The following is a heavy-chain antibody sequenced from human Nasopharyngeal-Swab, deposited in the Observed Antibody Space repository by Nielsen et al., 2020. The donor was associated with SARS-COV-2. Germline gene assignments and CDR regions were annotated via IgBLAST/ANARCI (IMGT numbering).Heavy chain of an antibody. CDR3: ARVAQQWLVLGAFDI. V-gene: IGHV4-39*07. CDR1: GGSISSSSYY. J-gene: IGHJ3*02. CDR2: IYHSGST. D-gene: IGHD6-19*01. Sequence: SETLSLTCTVSGGSISSSSYYWGWIRQPPGKGLEWIGSIYHSGSTNYNPSLKSRVTISVDKSKNQFSLKLSSVTAADTAVYYCARVAQQWLVLGAFDIWGQGTMVTVSS.